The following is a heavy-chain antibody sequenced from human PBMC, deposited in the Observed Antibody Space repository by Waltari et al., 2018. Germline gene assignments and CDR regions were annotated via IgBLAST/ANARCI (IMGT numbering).Heavy chain of an antibody. CDR2: ITHTGKT. V-gene: IGHV4-34*01. CDR1: GGSFSGYY. CDR3: ARERQLELGRTGVFDP. Sequence: QVRLDQWGAGLLKPSETLSLTCAVYGGSFSGYYWSWIRRSPETGLEWIGEITHTGKTNYNPSLRGRITMSVDTSKNQFSLKMTSVTAADTAVYYCARERQLELGRTGVFDPWSRGTPVTVSS. D-gene: IGHD1-1*01. J-gene: IGHJ5*02.